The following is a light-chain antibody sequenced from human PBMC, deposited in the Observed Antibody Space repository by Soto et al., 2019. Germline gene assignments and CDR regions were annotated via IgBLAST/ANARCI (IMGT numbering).Light chain of an antibody. V-gene: IGLV2-23*02. CDR3: RSRV. Sequence: QSVRTQPASVSGSHGQSITISCTGTSSDVATYNLVSWYQQRPGTAPQLIIYEVTKRPSGVSTRFSGSQSGNTASLTISGLQADDEADYYCRSRVFGGGPQLTVL. J-gene: IGLJ3*02. CDR1: SSDVATYNL. CDR2: EVT.